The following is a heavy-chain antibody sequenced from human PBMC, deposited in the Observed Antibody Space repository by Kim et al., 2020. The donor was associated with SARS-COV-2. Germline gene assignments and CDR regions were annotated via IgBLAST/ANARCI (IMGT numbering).Heavy chain of an antibody. CDR2: IDPSDSYT. CDR1: GYSFTSYW. J-gene: IGHJ3*02. Sequence: GESLKISCKGSGYSFTSYWISWVRQMPGKGLEWMGRIDPSDSYTNYSPSFQGHVTISADKSISTAYLQWSSLKASDTAMYYCARGYYDSSGYGGGWRAFDIWGQGTMVTVSS. D-gene: IGHD3-22*01. CDR3: ARGYYDSSGYGGGWRAFDI. V-gene: IGHV5-10-1*01.